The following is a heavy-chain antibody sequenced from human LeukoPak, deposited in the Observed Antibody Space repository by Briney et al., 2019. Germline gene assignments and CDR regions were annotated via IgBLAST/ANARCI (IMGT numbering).Heavy chain of an antibody. J-gene: IGHJ3*02. V-gene: IGHV1-2*06. CDR3: ARTWEPYAFDI. CDR1: GYTFTGYY. Sequence: ASVKVPCKASGYTFTGYYMHWVRQAPGQGLQWMGRINPNSGGTDYAQKFQGRVAMTRDTSISTAYMELSRLTSDDTAIYYCARTWEPYAFDIWGQGTMVTVSS. CDR2: INPNSGGT. D-gene: IGHD1-26*01.